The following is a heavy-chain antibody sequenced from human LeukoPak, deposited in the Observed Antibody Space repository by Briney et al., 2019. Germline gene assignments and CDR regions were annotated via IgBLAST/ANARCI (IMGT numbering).Heavy chain of an antibody. V-gene: IGHV3-30*04. D-gene: IGHD6-19*01. CDR2: ISYDGSNK. CDR1: GFTFSSYA. CDR3: ARVYSSGWDAFDI. Sequence: GGSLRLSCAASGFTFSSYAMHWVRQAPGKGLEWVAVISYDGSNKYYADSVKGRFTISRDNSKNTLYLQMNSLRAEDTAVYHCARVYSSGWDAFDIWGQGTMVTVSS. J-gene: IGHJ3*02.